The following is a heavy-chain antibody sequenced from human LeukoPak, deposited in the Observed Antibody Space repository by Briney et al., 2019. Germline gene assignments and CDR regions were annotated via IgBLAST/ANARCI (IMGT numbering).Heavy chain of an antibody. CDR2: IIPIFGTP. J-gene: IGHJ6*04. Sequence: SVKVSCKASGGTFSSYAISWVRQAPGQGLEWMGGIIPIFGTPNYAQKLQGRVTMTTDTSTSTAYMELRSLRSDDTAVYYCARLYDFWKMGVWGKGTTVTVSS. CDR1: GGTFSSYA. CDR3: ARLYDFWKMGV. V-gene: IGHV1-69*05. D-gene: IGHD3-3*01.